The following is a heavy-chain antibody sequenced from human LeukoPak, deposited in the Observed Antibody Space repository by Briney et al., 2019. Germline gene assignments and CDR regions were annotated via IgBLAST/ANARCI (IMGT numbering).Heavy chain of an antibody. CDR1: GGSISSGDYY. J-gene: IGHJ4*02. Sequence: SETLSLTCTVTGGSISSGDYYWSWLRQPPGKGLEWIASIYSGGMTFYNPSLKSRLTISADTSRNHFSLRLTSVTAADTALYFCARHFDRPTAYFDSWGQGSLVSVSS. CDR2: IYSGGMT. V-gene: IGHV4-39*01. CDR3: ARHFDRPTAYFDS.